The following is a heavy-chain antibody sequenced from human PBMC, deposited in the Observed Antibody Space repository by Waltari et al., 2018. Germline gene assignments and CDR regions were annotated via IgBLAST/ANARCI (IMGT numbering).Heavy chain of an antibody. CDR3: ARMMPKYTSGWALDY. CDR2: ISVSGNRE. Sequence: EVYLVESGGGLEQPGGSLRLPSSASGFMFRPSEINWVRQAAGKGLEWIAYISVSGNREYYADSVKGRFTISRDNARDLVFLQMYNLRAEDTALYYCARMMPKYTSGWALDYWGQGTLVTVAS. CDR1: GFMFRPSE. V-gene: IGHV3-48*03. J-gene: IGHJ4*02. D-gene: IGHD6-19*01.